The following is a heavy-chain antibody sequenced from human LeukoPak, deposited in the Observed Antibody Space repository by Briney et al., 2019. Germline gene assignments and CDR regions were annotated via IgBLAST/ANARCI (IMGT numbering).Heavy chain of an antibody. CDR3: AIGQQPGAFDI. V-gene: IGHV4-34*01. Sequence: SSETLSLTCAVYGXSFSGYYWSWIRQPPGKGLEWIGEINHSGSTNYNPSLKSRVTISVDTSKNQFSLKLSSVTAADTAVYYCAIGQQPGAFDIWGQGTMVTVSS. J-gene: IGHJ3*02. CDR1: GXSFSGYY. D-gene: IGHD6-13*01. CDR2: INHSGST.